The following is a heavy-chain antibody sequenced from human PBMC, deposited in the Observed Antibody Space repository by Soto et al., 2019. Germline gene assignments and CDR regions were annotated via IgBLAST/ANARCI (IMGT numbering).Heavy chain of an antibody. CDR2: ISYDGRHQ. J-gene: IGHJ4*02. Sequence: QVRLVESGGDLVQPGRSLRLSCAASGFTFGSYGMHWVRQDPGKGLEWVAMISYDGRHQYYADSVKGRFTIYRDNFKDTLYLQMNGLTPEDTDIYFCARELDIPHDYYFDYWGQGNLVNVSS. D-gene: IGHD5-12*01. CDR3: ARELDIPHDYYFDY. CDR1: GFTFGSYG. V-gene: IGHV3-30*03.